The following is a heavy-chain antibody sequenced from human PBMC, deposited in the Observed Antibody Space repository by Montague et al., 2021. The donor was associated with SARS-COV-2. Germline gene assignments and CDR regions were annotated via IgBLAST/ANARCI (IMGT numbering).Heavy chain of an antibody. J-gene: IGHJ5*02. D-gene: IGHD6-13*01. Sequence: LRLSCAASGVTFGDYGMSWIRQPPGKGLEWIGEINHSGSTNYNPSLKSRVTISVDTSKNQFSLKLSSVTAADTAVYYCARGGYSSSFFGSHNWFDPWGQGTLVTVSS. CDR1: GVTFGDYG. V-gene: IGHV4-34*01. CDR2: INHSGST. CDR3: ARGGYSSSFFGSHNWFDP.